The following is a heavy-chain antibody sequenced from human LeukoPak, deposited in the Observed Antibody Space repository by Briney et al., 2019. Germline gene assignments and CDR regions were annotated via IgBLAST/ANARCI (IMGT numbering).Heavy chain of an antibody. J-gene: IGHJ4*02. CDR1: GFTFSSYS. D-gene: IGHD6-13*01. CDR2: ISSSSSTI. CDR3: AKDGTWSSSWYAEGLWDY. V-gene: IGHV3-48*01. Sequence: GGSLRLSCAASGFTFSSYSMNWVRQAPGKGLEWVSYISSSSSTIYYADSVKGRFTISRDNSKNTLYLQMNSLRAEDTAVYYCAKDGTWSSSWYAEGLWDYWGQGTLVTVSS.